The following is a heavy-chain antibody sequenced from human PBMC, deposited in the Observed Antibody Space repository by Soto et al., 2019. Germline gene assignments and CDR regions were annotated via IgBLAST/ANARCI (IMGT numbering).Heavy chain of an antibody. Sequence: SVKVSCKGSGFTFTSSAVQWVRQARGQRLEWIGWIVVGSGNTNYAQKFQERVTITRDMSTSTAYMELSSLRSEDTAVYYCAADLARITMVRGVMPSYYYYGMDVWGQGTTVTVSS. CDR2: IVVGSGNT. CDR3: AADLARITMVRGVMPSYYYYGMDV. CDR1: GFTFTSSA. D-gene: IGHD3-10*01. V-gene: IGHV1-58*01. J-gene: IGHJ6*02.